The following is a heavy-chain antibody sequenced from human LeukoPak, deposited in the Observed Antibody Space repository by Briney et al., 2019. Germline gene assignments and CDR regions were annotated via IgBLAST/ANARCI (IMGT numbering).Heavy chain of an antibody. D-gene: IGHD3-22*01. CDR3: AKASTMIVVVTKWYAEYFQH. Sequence: PGGSLRLSCAASGFTFSDYYMSWIRQAPGKGLEWVSYISSSGSTIYYADSVKGRFTISRDNSKNTLYLQMNSLRAEDTAVYYCAKASTMIVVVTKWYAEYFQHWGQGTLVTVSS. V-gene: IGHV3-11*01. J-gene: IGHJ1*01. CDR2: ISSSGSTI. CDR1: GFTFSDYY.